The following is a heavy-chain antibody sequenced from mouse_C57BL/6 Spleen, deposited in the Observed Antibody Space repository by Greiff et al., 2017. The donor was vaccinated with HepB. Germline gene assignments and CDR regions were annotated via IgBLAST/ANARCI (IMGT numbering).Heavy chain of an antibody. D-gene: IGHD2-3*01. Sequence: VQLQQSGAELVRPGTSVKMSCKASGYTFTNYWIGWAKQRPGHGLEWIGDIYPGGGYTNYNEKFKGKATLTADKSSSTAYMQFSSLTSEDSAIYYCARKTGDGYWYVDVWGTGTTVTVSS. CDR2: IYPGGGYT. V-gene: IGHV1-63*01. CDR1: GYTFTNYW. CDR3: ARKTGDGYWYVDV. J-gene: IGHJ1*03.